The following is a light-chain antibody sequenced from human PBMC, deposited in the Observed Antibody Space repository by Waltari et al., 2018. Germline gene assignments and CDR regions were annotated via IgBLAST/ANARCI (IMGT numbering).Light chain of an antibody. CDR2: AAS. V-gene: IGKV1-16*01. Sequence: DVQMTQSRSSLPASIGDTVTISCRATQGITNYLAWFQQRPGEVPRSLTYAASTLHSGAPSRFSGSGSETDFTLTINGLQPEDFATYYCLQYDHYPLTFGGGTKVETK. J-gene: IGKJ4*01. CDR3: LQYDHYPLT. CDR1: QGITNY.